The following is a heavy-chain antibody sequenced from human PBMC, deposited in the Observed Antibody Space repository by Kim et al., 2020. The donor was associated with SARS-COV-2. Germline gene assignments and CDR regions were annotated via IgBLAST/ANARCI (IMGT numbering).Heavy chain of an antibody. CDR1: GGSISSSNW. J-gene: IGHJ4*02. CDR3: ARSPIAQQLGFDY. Sequence: SETLSLTCAVSGGSISSSNWWSWVRQPPGKGLEWIGEIYHSGSTNYNPSLKSRVTISVDKSKNQFSLKLSSVTAADTAVYYCARSPIAQQLGFDYWGQGTLVTVSS. V-gene: IGHV4-4*02. D-gene: IGHD6-6*01. CDR2: IYHSGST.